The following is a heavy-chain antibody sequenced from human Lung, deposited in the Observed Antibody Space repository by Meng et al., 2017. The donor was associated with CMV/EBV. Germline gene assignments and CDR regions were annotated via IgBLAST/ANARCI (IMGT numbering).Heavy chain of an antibody. CDR1: GFTFSSYA. D-gene: IGHD2-2*02. V-gene: IGHV3-30-3*01. CDR3: ARNLCSSTSCYNTKYGMDV. J-gene: IGHJ6*02. CDR2: ISYDGSNK. Sequence: GGSLRLXCAASGFTFSSYAMHWVRQAPGKGLEWVAVISYDGSNKYYADSVKGRFTISRDNSKNTLYLQMNSLRAEDTAVYYCARNLCSSTSCYNTKYGMDVWXQGTTVTVSS.